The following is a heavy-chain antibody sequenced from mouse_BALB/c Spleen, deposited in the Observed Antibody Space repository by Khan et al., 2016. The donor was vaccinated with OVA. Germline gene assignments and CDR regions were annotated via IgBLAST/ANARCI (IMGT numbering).Heavy chain of an antibody. D-gene: IGHD2-10*02. J-gene: IGHJ3*01. Sequence: QGQLQQSGAELVKPGALVKSSCKASGHTFTNYYMYWVKPRPGQGLEWIGGINTDNDYAYLKEKFKRKATLTVDKTSSTAHMQLSSLTSEDSAVYYCTRTGYGNPFAYWGQGTLVTVSA. CDR1: GHTFTNYY. V-gene: IGHV1S81*02. CDR2: INTDNDYA. CDR3: TRTGYGNPFAY.